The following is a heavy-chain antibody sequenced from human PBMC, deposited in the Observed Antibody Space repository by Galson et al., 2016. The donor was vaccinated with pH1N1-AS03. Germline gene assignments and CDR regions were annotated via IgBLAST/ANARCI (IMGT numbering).Heavy chain of an antibody. V-gene: IGHV4-59*08. J-gene: IGHJ4*02. CDR2: IYFSGS. CDR3: ARMHDLLTGFDF. CDR1: GGSIENYY. Sequence: LSLTCTISGGSIENYYWTWIRQSPEKGLEWIGYIYFSGSKYNPSLKSRLTMSVDTSENQFSLRLTSSTASDTAVYYCARMHDLLTGFDFWGRGMLVTVSS. D-gene: IGHD3-9*01.